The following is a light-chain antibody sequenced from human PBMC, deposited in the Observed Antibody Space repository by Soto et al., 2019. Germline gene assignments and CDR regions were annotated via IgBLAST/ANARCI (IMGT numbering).Light chain of an antibody. J-gene: IGLJ3*02. V-gene: IGLV2-14*02. Sequence: QSALTQPASVSGSPGQSITISCTGTSSDVGSYNLVSWYQQHPGKAPKLIIYEVNKRPSGVPDRFSGSKSGNTASLTVSGLQAEDEADYYCSSYAGSNTFLFGGGTKLTVL. CDR3: SSYAGSNTFL. CDR2: EVN. CDR1: SSDVGSYNL.